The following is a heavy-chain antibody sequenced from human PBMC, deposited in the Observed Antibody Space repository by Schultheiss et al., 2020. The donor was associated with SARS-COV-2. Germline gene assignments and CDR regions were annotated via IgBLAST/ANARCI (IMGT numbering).Heavy chain of an antibody. CDR1: GFSFSSYE. CDR2: ISSSGSTI. CDR3: ARDPPHYYYGMDV. V-gene: IGHV3-48*03. Sequence: GGSLRLSCAASGFSFSSYEMNWVRQAPGKGLEWVSYISSSGSTIYYADSVKGRFTISRDNAKNSLYLQMNSLRAEDTAVYYCARDPPHYYYGMDVWGQGTTVTVSS. J-gene: IGHJ6*02.